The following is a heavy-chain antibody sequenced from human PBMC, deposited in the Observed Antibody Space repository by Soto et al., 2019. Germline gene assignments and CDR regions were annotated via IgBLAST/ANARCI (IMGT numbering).Heavy chain of an antibody. CDR1: GFTFSSYA. D-gene: IGHD2-2*01. J-gene: IGHJ4*02. CDR2: ISGSGGST. Sequence: EVQLLESGGGLVQPGGSLRLSCAASGFTFSSYAMSWVRQAPGKGLEWVSAISGSGGSTYYADSVKGRFTISRDNSKNTLYLQMNSRRAEDTAVYYCAKVPYCSSTSCYVFDYWGQGTLVTVSS. V-gene: IGHV3-23*01. CDR3: AKVPYCSSTSCYVFDY.